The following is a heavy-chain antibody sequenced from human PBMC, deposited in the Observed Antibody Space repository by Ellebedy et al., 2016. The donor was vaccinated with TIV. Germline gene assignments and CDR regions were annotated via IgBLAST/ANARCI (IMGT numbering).Heavy chain of an antibody. CDR3: SREARITLIRGVTGWFDT. J-gene: IGHJ5*02. CDR2: IKEDGSEK. D-gene: IGHD3-10*01. Sequence: PGGSLRLSCAASGFTFRTYWMNWVRQAPGKGLEWVANIKEDGSEKYYVDSVKGRFTISRDNAKNSVFLQMNSLSPEDTAVYYCSREARITLIRGVTGWFDTWGQGTLVSVSS. V-gene: IGHV3-7*03. CDR1: GFTFRTYW.